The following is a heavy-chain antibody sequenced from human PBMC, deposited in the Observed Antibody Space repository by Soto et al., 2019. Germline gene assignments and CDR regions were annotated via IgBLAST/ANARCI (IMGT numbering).Heavy chain of an antibody. D-gene: IGHD2-2*01. CDR2: IKEDASEE. Sequence: EVQLVQSGGDLVQPGGSLRLSCVASGLTFNTYWMTWVRQAPGTGLEWVAGIKEDASEEVYVDSVKGRFSISRANAKNSLYLQLNSLRPEDPAVYYCATAISSPFSNFDSWGQGSLVTVSS. CDR1: GLTFNTYW. V-gene: IGHV3-7*04. CDR3: ATAISSPFSNFDS. J-gene: IGHJ4*02.